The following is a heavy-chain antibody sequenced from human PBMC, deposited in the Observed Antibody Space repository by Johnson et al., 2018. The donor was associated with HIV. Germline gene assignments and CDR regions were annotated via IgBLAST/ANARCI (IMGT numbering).Heavy chain of an antibody. Sequence: VQLVESGGGLVQPGGSLRLSCAASGFTVSSNYMSWVRQAPGKGLEWVSVIYSGGSTYYTASVKGRFTTSRANAKNPLFLQMNSRRAEDTAVYYCAKKGGVYSSSHDAFDIWGQGTLVTVSS. CDR1: GFTVSSNY. CDR3: AKKGGVYSSSHDAFDI. V-gene: IGHV3-66*01. J-gene: IGHJ3*02. D-gene: IGHD6-6*01. CDR2: IYSGGST.